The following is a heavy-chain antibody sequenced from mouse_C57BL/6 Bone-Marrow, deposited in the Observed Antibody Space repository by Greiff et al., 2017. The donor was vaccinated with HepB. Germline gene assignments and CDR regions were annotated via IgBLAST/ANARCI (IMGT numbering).Heavy chain of an antibody. Sequence: EVMLVESGGGLVQPGESLKLSCESNEYEFPSHDMSWVRKTPEKRLELVAAINSDGGSTYYPDTMERRFIISRDNTKKTLYLQMSSLRSEDTALYYCARHAYYYGSSPWFAYWGQGTLVTVSA. CDR1: EYEFPSHD. V-gene: IGHV5-2*01. J-gene: IGHJ3*01. CDR2: INSDGGST. CDR3: ARHAYYYGSSPWFAY. D-gene: IGHD1-1*01.